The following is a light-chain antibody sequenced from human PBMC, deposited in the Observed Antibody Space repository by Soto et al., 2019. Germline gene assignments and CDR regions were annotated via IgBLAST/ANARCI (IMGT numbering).Light chain of an antibody. CDR1: QSISNY. J-gene: IGKJ1*01. Sequence: DIQMTRSPSSLSAYVGDRVTITCRSSQSISNYLNWYQQKPGKAPKFLIYAASSLQSGVPSRFSGSGSGTDFTLTISSLQPEDFATYYCQQSYSNPPTFGQGTRVEFK. CDR2: AAS. CDR3: QQSYSNPPT. V-gene: IGKV1-39*01.